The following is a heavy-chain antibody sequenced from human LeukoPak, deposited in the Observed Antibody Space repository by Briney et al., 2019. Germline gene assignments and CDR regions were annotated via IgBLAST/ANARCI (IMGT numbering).Heavy chain of an antibody. CDR1: GFSFGDYA. D-gene: IGHD5-12*01. J-gene: IGHJ4*02. V-gene: IGHV3-49*04. CDR3: SRQYGYSGYHSGYSYGSDY. CDR2: VRSKTFGATT. Sequence: GGSLRLSCTTSGFSFGDYALSWVRQAPGKGLEWVGLVRSKTFGATTAYAASVKGRFTISRDDSKSTAYLQMNSLKTEDSAVYYCSRQYGYSGYHSGYSYGSDYWGQGTLVTVSS.